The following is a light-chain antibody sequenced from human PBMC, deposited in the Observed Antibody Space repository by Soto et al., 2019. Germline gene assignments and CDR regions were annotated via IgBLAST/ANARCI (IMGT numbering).Light chain of an antibody. CDR1: SIDVGGYNY. CDR3: CSYAGSYTRV. V-gene: IGLV2-11*01. J-gene: IGLJ1*01. CDR2: DVG. Sequence: LTQPRSVSGSPGQSVTISCTGTSIDVGGYNYVSWYQQHPGKAPKLMIYDVGKRPSGVPDRFSGSKSDNTASLTISGLQAEDEADYYCCSYAGSYTRVFXTGTKVTVL.